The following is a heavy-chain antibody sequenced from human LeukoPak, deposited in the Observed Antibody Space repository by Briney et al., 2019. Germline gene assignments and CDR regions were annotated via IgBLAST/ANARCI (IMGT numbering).Heavy chain of an antibody. V-gene: IGHV4-34*01. CDR3: ARGDPSRHCSGGSCYSVELWFDY. CDR1: GGSFNTYY. D-gene: IGHD2-15*01. J-gene: IGHJ4*02. Sequence: SETLSLTCAVYGGSFNTYYWSWIRQPPGKGLEWIAEIYRDGNANYNPTLKSRVTISVDTSKNQFSLKLRSVTAADTAVYYCARGDPSRHCSGGSCYSVELWFDYWGQGTLVTVSS. CDR2: IYRDGNA.